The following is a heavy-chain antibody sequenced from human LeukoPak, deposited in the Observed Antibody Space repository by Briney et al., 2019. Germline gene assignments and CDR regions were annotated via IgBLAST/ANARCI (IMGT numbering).Heavy chain of an antibody. CDR3: ARDPTVVTSDHDAFDI. Sequence: PSQTLSLTCTVSGGCISSGDYYWSWIRQPPGKGLEWIGYIYYSGSTYYNPSLKSRVTISVGTSKNQFSLKLSSVTAADTAVYYCARDPTVVTSDHDAFDIWGQGTMVTVSS. V-gene: IGHV4-30-4*08. J-gene: IGHJ3*02. CDR1: GGCISSGDYY. D-gene: IGHD4-23*01. CDR2: IYYSGST.